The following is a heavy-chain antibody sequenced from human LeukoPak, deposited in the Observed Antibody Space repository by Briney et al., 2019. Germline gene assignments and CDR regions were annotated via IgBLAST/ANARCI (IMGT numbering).Heavy chain of an antibody. V-gene: IGHV1-2*02. J-gene: IGHJ5*02. CDR1: GYTFTGYY. CDR2: INPNSGGT. CDR3: ARDIVVVPAAKYNWFDP. Sequence: GASVKVSCKASGYTFTGYYMHWVRQAPGQGLEWMGWINPNSGGTNYAQKFQGRVTMTRDTSISTAYMELSRLRSGDTAVYYCARDIVVVPAAKYNWFDPWGQGTLVTVSS. D-gene: IGHD2-2*01.